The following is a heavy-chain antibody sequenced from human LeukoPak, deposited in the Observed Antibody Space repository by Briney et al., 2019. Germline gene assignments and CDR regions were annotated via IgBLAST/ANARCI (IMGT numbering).Heavy chain of an antibody. Sequence: PSETLSLTCAVSGYSISSGYYWSWIRQPPGKGLEWIGSIYHSGSTYYNPSLKSRVTISVDTSKNQFSLKLSSVTAADTAVYYCARLHSSAITIFDYWGQGTLVTVSS. J-gene: IGHJ4*02. D-gene: IGHD3-3*01. CDR3: ARLHSSAITIFDY. CDR2: IYHSGST. CDR1: GYSISSGYY. V-gene: IGHV4-38-2*01.